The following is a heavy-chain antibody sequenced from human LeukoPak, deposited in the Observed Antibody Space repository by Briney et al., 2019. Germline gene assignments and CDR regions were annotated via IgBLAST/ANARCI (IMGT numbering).Heavy chain of an antibody. CDR1: GGSISSYY. D-gene: IGHD3-3*01. Sequence: SETLSLTCTVSGGSISSYYWSWIRQPAGKGLEWIGRIYTSGSTNYNPSLKSRVTMSVDTSKNQFSLKLSSVTAADTAVYYCARDHRPYDFRSGYYRAPYYMDVWGKGTTVTVSS. CDR3: ARDHRPYDFRSGYYRAPYYMDV. V-gene: IGHV4-4*07. CDR2: IYTSGST. J-gene: IGHJ6*03.